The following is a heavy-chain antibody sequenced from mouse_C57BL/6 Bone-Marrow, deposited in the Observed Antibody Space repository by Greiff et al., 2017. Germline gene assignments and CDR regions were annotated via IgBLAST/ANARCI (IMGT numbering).Heavy chain of an antibody. D-gene: IGHD2-14*01. CDR2: IHPNSGST. J-gene: IGHJ3*01. CDR1: GYTFTSYW. Sequence: QVQLQQPGAELVKPGASVKLSCKASGYTFTSYWMHWVKQRPGQGLEWIGMIHPNSGSTNYNEKFKSKATLTVDKSSSTAYMQHSSLTSEDSAVYYCARWGYDGGFAYWGQGTLVTVSA. CDR3: ARWGYDGGFAY. V-gene: IGHV1-64*01.